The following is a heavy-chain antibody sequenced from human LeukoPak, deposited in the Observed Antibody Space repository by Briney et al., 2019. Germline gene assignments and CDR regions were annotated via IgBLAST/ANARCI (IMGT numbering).Heavy chain of an antibody. J-gene: IGHJ2*01. Sequence: SETLSLTCTVSGGSFNNYYWNWIRQPAGKGLEWIGRIYSSGSTDYNTSLKSRVTMSVDTSKNQFSLNLTSVTAADSAVYYCARGQYHLLYWYFDLWGRGTLVTVSS. CDR2: IYSSGST. V-gene: IGHV4-4*07. CDR1: GGSFNNYY. CDR3: ARGQYHLLYWYFDL. D-gene: IGHD2-2*01.